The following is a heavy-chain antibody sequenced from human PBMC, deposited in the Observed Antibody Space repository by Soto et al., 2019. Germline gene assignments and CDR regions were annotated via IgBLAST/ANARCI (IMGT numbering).Heavy chain of an antibody. CDR2: IKEDGSER. J-gene: IGHJ6*02. D-gene: IGHD3-10*01. Sequence: PGGSLRLSCAASGFSFSNHWMIWVRQAPGKGLEFVANIKEDGSEREYVGSVKGRSTISRDNAKNSLFLQMNSLRAEDTAVFYCARLGGSGTRHYNYGMDVWGQGTTVTV. CDR1: GFSFSNHW. CDR3: ARLGGSGTRHYNYGMDV. V-gene: IGHV3-7*01.